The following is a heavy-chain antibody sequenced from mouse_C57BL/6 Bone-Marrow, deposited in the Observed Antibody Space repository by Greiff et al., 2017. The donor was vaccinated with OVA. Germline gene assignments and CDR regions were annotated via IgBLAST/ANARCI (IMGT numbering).Heavy chain of an antibody. CDR2: IRSKSNNYAT. CDR3: VRGWFPWFAY. J-gene: IGHJ3*01. D-gene: IGHD2-3*01. V-gene: IGHV10-1*01. Sequence: DVHLVESGGGLVQPKGSLKLSCAASGFSFNTYAMNWVRQAPGKGLEWVARIRSKSNNYATYYADSVKDRFTISRDDSESMLYLQMNNLKTEDTAMYYCVRGWFPWFAYWGQGTLVTVSA. CDR1: GFSFNTYA.